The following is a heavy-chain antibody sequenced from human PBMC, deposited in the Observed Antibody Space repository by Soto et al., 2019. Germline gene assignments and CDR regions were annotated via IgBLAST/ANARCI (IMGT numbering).Heavy chain of an antibody. J-gene: IGHJ4*02. V-gene: IGHV3-30*03. CDR3: AGHYYDSSGYYPLD. Sequence: GSLRLSCAASGFTFSSYGMHWVRQAPGKGLEWVAVISYDGSNKYYADSVKGRFTISRDNSKNTLYLQMNSLRAEDTAVYYCAGHYYDSSGYYPLDWGQGTLVTVSS. D-gene: IGHD3-22*01. CDR1: GFTFSSYG. CDR2: ISYDGSNK.